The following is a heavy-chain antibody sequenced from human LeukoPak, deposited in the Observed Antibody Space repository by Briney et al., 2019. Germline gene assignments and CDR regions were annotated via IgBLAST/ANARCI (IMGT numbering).Heavy chain of an antibody. CDR3: AKDSGRNYYYYMDV. CDR2: ISWNSGSI. J-gene: IGHJ6*03. D-gene: IGHD2-15*01. CDR1: GFSFSTYN. Sequence: GGSLRLSCATSGFSFSTYNMNWVRQAPGKGLEWVSGISWNSGSIGYADSVRGRFTISRDNAKNSLYLQMNSLRAEDMALYYCAKDSGRNYYYYMDVWGKGTTVTVSS. V-gene: IGHV3-9*03.